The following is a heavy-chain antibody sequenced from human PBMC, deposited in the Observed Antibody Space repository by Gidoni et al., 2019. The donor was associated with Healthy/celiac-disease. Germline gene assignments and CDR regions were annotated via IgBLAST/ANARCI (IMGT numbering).Heavy chain of an antibody. Sequence: QVQLLHSGSGLLKPSETLSLTCPVYGGSFSGYYWSWIRQPPGKGLELIGEINHSGSTNYNPYLKSRATISVDTSKNQFSLKLSSVTDAETAVYYCASVYPREYVMYWGQGTLVTVSS. CDR1: GGSFSGYY. D-gene: IGHD3-16*01. CDR2: INHSGST. CDR3: ASVYPREYVMY. J-gene: IGHJ4*02. V-gene: IGHV4-34*01.